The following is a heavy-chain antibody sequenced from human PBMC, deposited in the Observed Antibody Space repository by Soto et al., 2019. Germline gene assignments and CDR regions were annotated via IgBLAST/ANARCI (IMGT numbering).Heavy chain of an antibody. CDR3: ARGGVATIFGDS. CDR1: GFTFRSYA. J-gene: IGHJ4*02. Sequence: PGGSLRLSCAASGFTFRSYAMSWVRQAPGKGLEWVSYVDSSSNTVYYADSVKGRFIISRDNAKNSLYLQMNSLRDEDTAVYYCARGGVATIFGDSWGQGTLVTVSS. CDR2: VDSSSNTV. D-gene: IGHD5-12*01. V-gene: IGHV3-48*02.